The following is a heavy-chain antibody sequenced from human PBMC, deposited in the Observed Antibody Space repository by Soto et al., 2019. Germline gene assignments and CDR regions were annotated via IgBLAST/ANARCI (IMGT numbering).Heavy chain of an antibody. V-gene: IGHV4-59*01. D-gene: IGHD3-3*01. J-gene: IGHJ6*02. CDR1: GGSISSYY. Sequence: VQLQESGPRLVKPSETLSLTCTVSGGSISSYYWSWIRQPPGKGLEWIGTIYYSGGTYYNPSLKSRVTISVDTSKNQFSLKLSSVTAADTAVYYCARLVDFWIGYPSDVGTDVWGQGTTVTVSS. CDR3: ARLVDFWIGYPSDVGTDV. CDR2: IYYSGGT.